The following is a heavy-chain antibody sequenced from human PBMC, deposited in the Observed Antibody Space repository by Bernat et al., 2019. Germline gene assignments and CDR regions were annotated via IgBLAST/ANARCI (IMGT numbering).Heavy chain of an antibody. D-gene: IGHD4-17*01. CDR2: IRSKANSYAT. CDR1: GFTFSSYA. CDR3: TRQEGYGDYPDY. V-gene: IGHV3-73*01. J-gene: IGHJ4*02. Sequence: VQLVESGGGVVQPGRSLRLSCAASGFTFSSYAMHWVRQASGKGLEWVGRIRSKANSYATAYGASVTGRFTISRDDSKNTAYLQMNSLKTEDTAVYYCTRQEGYGDYPDYRGQGTLVTVSS.